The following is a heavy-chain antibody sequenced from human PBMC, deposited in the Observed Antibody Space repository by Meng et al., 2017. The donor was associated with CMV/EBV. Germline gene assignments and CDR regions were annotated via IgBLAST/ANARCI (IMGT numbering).Heavy chain of an antibody. J-gene: IGHJ4*02. CDR2: INQDGSDK. CDR1: GFTFSSYA. Sequence: LSLTCAASGFTFSSYAMHWVRQAPGKGLEWVANINQDGSDKYYVDSVKGRFTISRDNAEKSLYLQMSSLRAEDTAVYYCASHGGYWGQGTLVTVSS. D-gene: IGHD3-16*01. CDR3: ASHGGY. V-gene: IGHV3-7*01.